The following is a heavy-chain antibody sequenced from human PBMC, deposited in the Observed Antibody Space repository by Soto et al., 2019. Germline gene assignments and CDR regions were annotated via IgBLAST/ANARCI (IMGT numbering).Heavy chain of an antibody. V-gene: IGHV5-10-1*01. J-gene: IGHJ6*02. D-gene: IGHD3-22*01. CDR3: ARLGNYYDSSVGMDV. CDR1: GYSFTSYW. CDR2: IDPSDSYT. Sequence: PGESLNISCQGSGYSFTSYWISWVRQMPGKGLEWMGRIDPSDSYTNYSPSFQGHVTISADKSISTAYLQWSSLKASDTAMYYCARLGNYYDSSVGMDVWGQGTTVTVSS.